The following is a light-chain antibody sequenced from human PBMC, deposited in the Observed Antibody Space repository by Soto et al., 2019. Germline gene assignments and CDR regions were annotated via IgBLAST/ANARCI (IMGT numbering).Light chain of an antibody. CDR1: QSVSSN. CDR2: DAS. Sequence: EIVLTQSPATRSLSPGERPTLSCSASQSVSSNLARYQQKPGQAPRLLIYDASNRATGIPARFSGSGSGTDFTLTISSLEPEDFAVYYCQRGDTFGQGTRLEIK. V-gene: IGKV3-11*01. CDR3: QRGDT. J-gene: IGKJ5*01.